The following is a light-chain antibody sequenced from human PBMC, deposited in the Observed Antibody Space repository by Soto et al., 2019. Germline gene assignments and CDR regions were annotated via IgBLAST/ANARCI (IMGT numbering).Light chain of an antibody. J-gene: IGKJ1*01. CDR3: QQYNNWWT. V-gene: IGKV3-15*01. Sequence: EIVLTQSPGTLSLSPGERAILSYRASQSVSSSLAWYQQKPGQAPRLLIYGASTRATGIPARFSGSGSGTEFTLTINSLQSEDFAVYYCQQYNNWWTFGQGTKVDIK. CDR2: GAS. CDR1: QSVSSS.